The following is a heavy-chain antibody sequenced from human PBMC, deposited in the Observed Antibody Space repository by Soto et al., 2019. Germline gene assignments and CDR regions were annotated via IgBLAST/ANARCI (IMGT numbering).Heavy chain of an antibody. CDR2: IGADNGDI. V-gene: IGHV1-18*01. CDR1: GYTFSTYG. Sequence: QVQLVQSGAEAKKPGASVKVSCKASGYTFSTYGFSWVRQAPGQGLEWMGWIGADNGDINYAQNFQGRVTMTTDTSTTTSYMELRSLTSDDTAVYFCARDWKGAEGFDPWGQGTLVTVSS. J-gene: IGHJ5*02. D-gene: IGHD1-1*01. CDR3: ARDWKGAEGFDP.